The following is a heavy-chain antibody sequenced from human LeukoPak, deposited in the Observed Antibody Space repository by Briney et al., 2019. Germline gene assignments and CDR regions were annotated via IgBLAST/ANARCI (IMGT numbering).Heavy chain of an antibody. CDR1: GFTFGSYA. D-gene: IGHD3-10*01. J-gene: IGHJ4*02. CDR3: AKGNTGSGKYYFDY. CDR2: ISGSGGST. Sequence: GGSLRLSCAASGFTFGSYAMSWVRQAPGKGLGWVSAISGSGGSTYYADSVKGRFTISRDNSKNTLYLQMNSLRAEDTAVYYCAKGNTGSGKYYFDYWGQGTLVTVSS. V-gene: IGHV3-23*01.